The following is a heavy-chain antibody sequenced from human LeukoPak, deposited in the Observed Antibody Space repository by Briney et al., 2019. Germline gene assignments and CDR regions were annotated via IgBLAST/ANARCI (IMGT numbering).Heavy chain of an antibody. D-gene: IGHD3-22*01. CDR1: GFSFSDYY. J-gene: IGHJ4*02. CDR2: ISGSSSNT. CDR3: ARVNPTNSGFYAY. V-gene: IGHV3-11*06. Sequence: PGGSLRLSCAASGFSFSDYYMTWIRQAPGKGLEWLSYISGSSSNTNYADSVQGRFTISRDIAKNSLYLQMNSLRAEDTAVYYCARVNPTNSGFYAYWGQGTLVTVSS.